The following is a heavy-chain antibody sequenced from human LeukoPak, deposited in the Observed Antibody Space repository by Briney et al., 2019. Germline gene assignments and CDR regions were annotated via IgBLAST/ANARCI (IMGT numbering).Heavy chain of an antibody. CDR3: AREGHSSGWPNLDY. Sequence: PAASVKVSCKASGGTFSSYAISWVRQAPGQGLEWMGGIIPIFGTANYAQKFQGRVTITADESTSTAYMELSSLRSEDTAVYYCAREGHSSGWPNLDYWGQGTLVTVSS. CDR1: GGTFSSYA. D-gene: IGHD6-19*01. J-gene: IGHJ4*02. V-gene: IGHV1-69*13. CDR2: IIPIFGTA.